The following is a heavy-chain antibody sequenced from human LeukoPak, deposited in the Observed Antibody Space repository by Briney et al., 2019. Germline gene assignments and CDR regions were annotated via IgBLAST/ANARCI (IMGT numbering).Heavy chain of an antibody. CDR2: IKQDGSEK. CDR1: GFTFRSYS. J-gene: IGHJ4*02. V-gene: IGHV3-7*01. D-gene: IGHD2-2*01. CDR3: ARVVGRYCSSTSCYGDY. Sequence: PGGSLRLSCAASGFTFRSYSMNWVRQAPGKGLEWVANIKQDGSEKYYVDSVKGRFTISRDNAKNSLYLQMNSLRAEDTAVYYCARVVGRYCSSTSCYGDYWGQGTLVTVSS.